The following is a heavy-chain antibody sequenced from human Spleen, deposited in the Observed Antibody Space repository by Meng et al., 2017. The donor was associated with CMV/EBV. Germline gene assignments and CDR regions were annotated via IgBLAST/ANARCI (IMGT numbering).Heavy chain of an antibody. V-gene: IGHV3-30*02. Sequence: GGSLRLSCAASGFTFSSYGMHWIRQAPGKGLEGVAFIRYDGSNKYYADSVKGRFTISRDNSKNTLYLQMNSLSAEDKAVYYCAKPGGITIFGVVGSYGMDVWGQGTTVTVSS. D-gene: IGHD3-3*01. CDR1: GFTFSSYG. J-gene: IGHJ6*02. CDR2: IRYDGSNK. CDR3: AKPGGITIFGVVGSYGMDV.